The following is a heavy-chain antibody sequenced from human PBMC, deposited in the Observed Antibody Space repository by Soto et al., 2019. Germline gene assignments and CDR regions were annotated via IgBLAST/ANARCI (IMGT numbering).Heavy chain of an antibody. Sequence: QLQLQESGSGLVKPSQTLSLTCAVSGGSISSGGYSWSWIRQPPGKGLEWIGYIYPSGSTYYNPSLKSRVTMSEDRSKNQFSRKLSSVTAADTAVYYCARAAGIAAPPYYFDYWGQGTLVTVSS. V-gene: IGHV4-30-2*01. CDR1: GGSISSGGYS. D-gene: IGHD6-13*01. J-gene: IGHJ4*02. CDR2: IYPSGST. CDR3: ARAAGIAAPPYYFDY.